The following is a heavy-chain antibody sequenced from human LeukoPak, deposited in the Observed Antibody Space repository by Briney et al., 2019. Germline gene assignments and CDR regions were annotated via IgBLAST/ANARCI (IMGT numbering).Heavy chain of an antibody. Sequence: SETLSLTCTVSGGSISSYYWSWLRQPAGKGLEWIGHIYNSGSTNYNPSLKGRVTMSVATSKNQFSLHLSSVTAADTAVYYCARSAFLVTAPGLYYFDYWGQGTLVAVSS. CDR2: IYNSGST. D-gene: IGHD6-13*01. V-gene: IGHV4-4*07. J-gene: IGHJ4*02. CDR1: GGSISSYY. CDR3: ARSAFLVTAPGLYYFDY.